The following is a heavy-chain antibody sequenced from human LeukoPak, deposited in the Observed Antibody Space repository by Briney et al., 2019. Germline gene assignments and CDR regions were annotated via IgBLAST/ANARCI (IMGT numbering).Heavy chain of an antibody. CDR1: GFTFSTYS. CDR3: ASTSGSYYPYYFDY. J-gene: IGHJ4*02. D-gene: IGHD1-26*01. CDR2: ISSSSSYI. Sequence: PGGSLRLSCAASGFTFSTYSMNWVRQAPGKGLEWVSSISSSSSYIYYADSMKGRFTISRDDGKNSLYLQMNSLRAEDTAVYYCASTSGSYYPYYFDYWGQGTLVTVSS. V-gene: IGHV3-21*01.